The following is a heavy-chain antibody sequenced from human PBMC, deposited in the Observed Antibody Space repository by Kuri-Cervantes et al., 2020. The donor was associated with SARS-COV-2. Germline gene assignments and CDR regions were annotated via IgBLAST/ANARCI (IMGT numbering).Heavy chain of an antibody. J-gene: IGHJ4*02. CDR2: INPDGSYT. D-gene: IGHD1-1*01. CDR3: VKDGDHWNFDY. CDR1: GFTFSGHW. V-gene: IGHV3-74*01. Sequence: GESLKISCAASGFTFSGHWIHWVRQAPGKGLVWVSRINPDGSYTNNAGSVKGRFTLSRDNAKNMLFLQMNSLGAEDTAVYYCVKDGDHWNFDYWGQGTLVTVSS.